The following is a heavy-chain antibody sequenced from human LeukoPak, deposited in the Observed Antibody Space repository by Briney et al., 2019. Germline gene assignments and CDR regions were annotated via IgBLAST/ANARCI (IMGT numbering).Heavy chain of an antibody. J-gene: IGHJ4*02. Sequence: SETLSLTCTVSGGSISSYYWSWIRQPPGKGLEWIGYIYYSGSTNYNPSLKSRVTISVDTSKHQFSLKLSSVTAADTAVYYCATTPGIHRAADPYYFDYWGQGTLVTVSS. D-gene: IGHD6-13*01. CDR1: GGSISSYY. CDR2: IYYSGST. CDR3: ATTPGIHRAADPYYFDY. V-gene: IGHV4-59*01.